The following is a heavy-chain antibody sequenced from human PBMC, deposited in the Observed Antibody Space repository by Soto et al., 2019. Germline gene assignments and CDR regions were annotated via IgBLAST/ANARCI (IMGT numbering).Heavy chain of an antibody. V-gene: IGHV3-7*01. Sequence: EVQLVESGGGLVQPGGSLRLSCAASGFNFHWYWMSWVRQAPGKGLEWLATIKTDDREKKYVDSVKGRFTMSRDNAKNSVYLQMGSLTAEDTAVYYWARGSGYGSGNSVNHDLDYWGHGTLVTASS. CDR1: GFNFHWYW. CDR3: ARGSGYGSGNSVNHDLDY. J-gene: IGHJ4*01. CDR2: IKTDDREK. D-gene: IGHD3-10*01.